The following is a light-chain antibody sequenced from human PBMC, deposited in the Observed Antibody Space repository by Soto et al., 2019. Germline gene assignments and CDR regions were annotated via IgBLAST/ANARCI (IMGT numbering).Light chain of an antibody. CDR1: NIVRKN. J-gene: IGLJ2*01. CDR3: QVWDSSSDHPV. CDR2: YDR. Sequence: VLTQPPSVSVAPGETATMTCGGNNIVRKNVHWYQQKPGQAPVLVIYYDRDRPSGIPERFSGSNSGNTATLTISRVEAGDEADYYCQVWDSSSDHPVFGGGTKLTVL. V-gene: IGLV3-21*04.